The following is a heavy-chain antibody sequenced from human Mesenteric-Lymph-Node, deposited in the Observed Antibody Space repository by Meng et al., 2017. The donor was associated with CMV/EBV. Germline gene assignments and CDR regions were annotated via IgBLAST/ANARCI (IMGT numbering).Heavy chain of an antibody. CDR1: GFTFSSYA. Sequence: GGSLRLSCAASGFTFSSYAMHWVRQAPGKGLEYVSAISSNGGSTYYADSVKGRFTISRDNSKNTLYLQMGSLRAEDMAVYYCARTHGPYYYYGMDVWGQGTTVTVSS. CDR2: ISSNGGST. J-gene: IGHJ6*02. CDR3: ARTHGPYYYYGMDV. V-gene: IGHV3-64*02.